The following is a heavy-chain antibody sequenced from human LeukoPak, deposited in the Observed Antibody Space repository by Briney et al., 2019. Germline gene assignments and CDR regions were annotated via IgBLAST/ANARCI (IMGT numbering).Heavy chain of an antibody. CDR1: GYTFTSYA. Sequence: AASVKVSCKASGYTFTSYAMNWVRQAPGQGLEWMGWINTNTGNPTYAQGFTGRFVFSLDTSVSTAYLQISSLKAEDTAVYYCARAYDSSGYSIPSFGYWGQGTLVTVSS. V-gene: IGHV7-4-1*02. D-gene: IGHD3-22*01. CDR2: INTNTGNP. J-gene: IGHJ4*02. CDR3: ARAYDSSGYSIPSFGY.